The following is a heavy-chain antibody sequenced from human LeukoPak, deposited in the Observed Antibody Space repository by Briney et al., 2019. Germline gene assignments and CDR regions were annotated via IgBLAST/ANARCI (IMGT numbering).Heavy chain of an antibody. CDR3: ARDVWGIAVAGLDY. Sequence: GGSLRLSCAASGFTVSSNYMSWVRQAPGKGLEWVANIKQDGSEKYYVDSVKGRFTISRDNAKNSLYLQMNSLRAEDTAVYYCARDVWGIAVAGLDYWGQGTLVTVSS. CDR2: IKQDGSEK. J-gene: IGHJ4*02. D-gene: IGHD6-19*01. V-gene: IGHV3-7*01. CDR1: GFTVSSNY.